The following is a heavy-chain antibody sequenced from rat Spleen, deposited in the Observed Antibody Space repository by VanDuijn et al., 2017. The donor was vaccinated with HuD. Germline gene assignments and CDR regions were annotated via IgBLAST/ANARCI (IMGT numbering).Heavy chain of an antibody. D-gene: IGHD1-11*01. CDR2: ILYDGSRT. J-gene: IGHJ2*01. CDR3: STRDGGYPH. CDR1: GFTFDDYY. Sequence: EVQLVESGGGLVQPGRSMKLSCAASGFTFDDYYMAWVRQAPKKGLDWVATILYDGSRTYYRDSVKGRFTISRDNAKSTLYLQTDSLRSEDTATYYCSTRDGGYPHWGQGVMVTVSS. V-gene: IGHV5S10*01.